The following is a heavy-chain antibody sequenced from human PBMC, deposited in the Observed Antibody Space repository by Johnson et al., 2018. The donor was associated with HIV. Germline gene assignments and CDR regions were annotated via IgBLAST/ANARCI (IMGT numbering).Heavy chain of an antibody. V-gene: IGHV3-66*04. CDR3: VKHYAPMVPYDAFDL. CDR2: IYSGGST. D-gene: IGHD3-10*01. J-gene: IGHJ3*01. CDR1: GFTVSSNY. Sequence: EVQLVESGGGLVQPGGSLRRSCAAAGFTVSSNYMSWVRQAPGKGLEWVSVIYSGGSTYYADSVKGRFTISRDNAKNSLYLQMNSLRAEDTAVYFCVKHYAPMVPYDAFDLWGQGTRVTVSS.